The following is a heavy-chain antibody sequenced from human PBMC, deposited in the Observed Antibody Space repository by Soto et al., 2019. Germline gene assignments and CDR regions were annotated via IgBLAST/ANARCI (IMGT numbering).Heavy chain of an antibody. Sequence: PGGSLRLSCAASGLNFSIAGRNWVRQAPGKGLEWVGRIKSNSDGATTDYAAPVKGRFTISRDNSKNTLYLQMNSLRAEDTAVYYCAKNRYFYCSSTSCYFDYWGQGTLVTVSS. J-gene: IGHJ4*02. D-gene: IGHD2-2*01. CDR3: AKNRYFYCSSTSCYFDY. CDR1: GLNFSIAG. V-gene: IGHV3-15*07. CDR2: IKSNSDGATT.